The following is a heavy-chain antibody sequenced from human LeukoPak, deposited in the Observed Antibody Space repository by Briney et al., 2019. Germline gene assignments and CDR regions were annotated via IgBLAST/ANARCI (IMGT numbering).Heavy chain of an antibody. V-gene: IGHV4-39*01. J-gene: IGHJ5*02. Sequence: PETLSLTCTVSGGSISSSSYYWGWIRQPPGKGLEWIGSIYYSGSAYYNPSLKSRVTISVDTSKNQFSLKLSSVTAADTAAYYCARGWLLWFGELLSPGWFDPWGQGTLVTVSS. D-gene: IGHD3-10*01. CDR3: ARGWLLWFGELLSPGWFDP. CDR2: IYYSGSA. CDR1: GGSISSSSYY.